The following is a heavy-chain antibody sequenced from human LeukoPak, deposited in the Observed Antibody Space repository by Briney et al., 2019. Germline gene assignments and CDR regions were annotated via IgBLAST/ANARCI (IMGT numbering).Heavy chain of an antibody. CDR2: MNPNSGNT. V-gene: IGHV1-8*03. J-gene: IGHJ6*03. D-gene: IGHD3-10*01. CDR3: ARGTTLWFGDWYYYYYYMDV. Sequence: ASVKVSCKASGYTFTSYDINWVRQATGQGLEWMGWMNPNSGNTGYAQKSQGRVTITRNTSISTAYMELSSLRSEDTAVYYCARGTTLWFGDWYYYYYYMDVWGKGTTVTISS. CDR1: GYTFTSYD.